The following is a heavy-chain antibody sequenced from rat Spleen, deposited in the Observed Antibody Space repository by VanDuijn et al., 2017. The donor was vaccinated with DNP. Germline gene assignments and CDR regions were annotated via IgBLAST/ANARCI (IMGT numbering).Heavy chain of an antibody. D-gene: IGHD1-11*01. CDR3: TRYSRGAMDA. Sequence: EVQLVESGGGLVQPGRSLKLSCAASGFTFSNYDMAWVRQAPTKGLEWVASISTSGGSTYYRDSVKGRFTVSRDNAKSTLYLQMNSLRSEDTATYYCTRYSRGAMDAWGQGTSVTVSS. V-gene: IGHV5-27*01. CDR1: GFTFSNYD. J-gene: IGHJ4*01. CDR2: ISTSGGST.